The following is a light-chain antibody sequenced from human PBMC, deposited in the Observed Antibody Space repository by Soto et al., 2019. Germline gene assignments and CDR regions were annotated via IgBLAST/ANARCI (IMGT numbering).Light chain of an antibody. CDR3: QQYNKPPLT. CDR2: GAS. CDR1: QSVSSN. V-gene: IGKV3-15*01. J-gene: IGKJ4*01. Sequence: EISMTQSPATLSVSPGERATLSCRASQSVSSNSAWYQQKPGQAPRLLIYGASTRATGIPARFSGSGSGTEFTLTISSLQYEDFAVYYCQQYNKPPLTFGGGTKVDIK.